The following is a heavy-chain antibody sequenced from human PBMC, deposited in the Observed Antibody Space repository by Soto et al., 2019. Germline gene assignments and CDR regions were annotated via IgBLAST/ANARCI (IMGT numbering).Heavy chain of an antibody. D-gene: IGHD2-15*01. CDR1: GYTFTSYS. J-gene: IGHJ6*02. CDR2: INPSSGST. CDR3: ARDYNLGFILYAMDV. Sequence: GASVKVSCKASGYTFTSYSMHWVRQAPGQGLEWMGIINPSSGSTSYAQNFQGRVTMTSDKSTSIVYMEMSSLKSEDTAVYYCARDYNLGFILYAMDVCGQGPTVTVYS. V-gene: IGHV1-46*01.